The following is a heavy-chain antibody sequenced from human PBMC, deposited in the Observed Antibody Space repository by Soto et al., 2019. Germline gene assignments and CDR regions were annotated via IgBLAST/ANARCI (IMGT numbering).Heavy chain of an antibody. CDR2: ISGTGTFI. D-gene: IGHD2-8*02. Sequence: EVQLVESGGGLVKPGGSLRLSCAASGFTFTRHSMNWVRQAPGKGLEWVSCISGTGTFIYYSDSVKGRFTISRDDAKTSLYLQMNSLTAEDTAVYYCARGSGTDTGDAVDIWGPGTMVTVS. V-gene: IGHV3-21*06. CDR1: GFTFTRHS. J-gene: IGHJ3*02. CDR3: ARGSGTDTGDAVDI.